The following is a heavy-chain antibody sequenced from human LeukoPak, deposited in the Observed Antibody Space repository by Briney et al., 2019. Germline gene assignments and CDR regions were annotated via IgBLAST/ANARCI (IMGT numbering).Heavy chain of an antibody. CDR1: GYTFTGYY. Sequence: GASVKVSCKASGYTFTGYYMHWVRQAPGQGLEWKGWNSPTSGGTNYAQKFQGRVTMTRDTSISTAYMELSRLRSDDTAVYYCAREAYASGSFRTDYYYMDVWGKGTTVTISS. V-gene: IGHV1-2*02. CDR3: AREAYASGSFRTDYYYMDV. D-gene: IGHD3-10*01. J-gene: IGHJ6*03. CDR2: NSPTSGGT.